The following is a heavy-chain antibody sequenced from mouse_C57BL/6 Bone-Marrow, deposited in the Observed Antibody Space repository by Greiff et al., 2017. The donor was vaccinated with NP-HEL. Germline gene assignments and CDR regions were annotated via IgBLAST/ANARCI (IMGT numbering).Heavy chain of an antibody. Sequence: VQLQQPGAELVRPGSSVKLSCKASGYTFTSYWMHWVKQRPIQGLEWIGNIDPSDSETHYNQKFKDKATLTVDKSSSTAYMQLSSLTSEDSAVYYWAADGYYGADDFDYWGQGTTLSLL. CDR1: GYTFTSYW. D-gene: IGHD2-3*01. CDR2: IDPSDSET. J-gene: IGHJ2*01. V-gene: IGHV1-52*01. CDR3: AADGYYGADDFDY.